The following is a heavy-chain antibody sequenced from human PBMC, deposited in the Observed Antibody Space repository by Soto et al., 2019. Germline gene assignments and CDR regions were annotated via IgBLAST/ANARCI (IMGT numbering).Heavy chain of an antibody. CDR2: IWYDGSNK. CDR3: ASAGYTVTTRGNFDY. CDR1: GFTFSSYG. Sequence: QVQLVESGGGVVQPGRSLRLSCAASGFTFSSYGMHWVRKAPGKGLEWVAVIWYDGSNKYYADSVKGRFTISRDNSKNTLYLQMNSLRAEDTAVYYCASAGYTVTTRGNFDYWGQGTLVTVSS. V-gene: IGHV3-33*01. D-gene: IGHD4-4*01. J-gene: IGHJ4*02.